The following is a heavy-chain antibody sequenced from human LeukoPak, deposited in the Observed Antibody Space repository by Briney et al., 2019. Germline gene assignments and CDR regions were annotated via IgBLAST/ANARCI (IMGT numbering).Heavy chain of an antibody. D-gene: IGHD1-1*01. V-gene: IGHV1-46*01. J-gene: IGHJ4*02. CDR2: IRGTGDSP. Sequence: ASVKLSYKASGFTLTNYHMHWVRQAPGQGLEWVALIRGTGDSPDYAQKFQDRVTVTCDTSTSTTFLELRSLKLEDTAVYYCARAPAGTLDFWGQGALVTVSS. CDR1: GFTLTNYH. CDR3: ARAPAGTLDF.